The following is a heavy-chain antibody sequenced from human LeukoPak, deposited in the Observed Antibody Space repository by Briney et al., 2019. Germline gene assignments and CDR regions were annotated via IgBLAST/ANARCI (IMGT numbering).Heavy chain of an antibody. CDR3: ARTVRADY. D-gene: IGHD4-11*01. CDR1: GFTFSIYA. V-gene: IGHV3-23*01. Sequence: GGSLRLCCAASGFTFSIYAMSWVRQAPGKGLEWVSVISGSDSNTYYADSVKGRFTISRDNSKNTVYLQMNSLSAEDTAVYYCARTVRADYWGQGTLVTVSS. J-gene: IGHJ4*02. CDR2: ISGSDSNT.